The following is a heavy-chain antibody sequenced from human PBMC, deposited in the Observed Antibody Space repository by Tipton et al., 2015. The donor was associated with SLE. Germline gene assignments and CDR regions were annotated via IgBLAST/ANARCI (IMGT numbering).Heavy chain of an antibody. V-gene: IGHV3-74*01. CDR3: ARGDHTPDSGGYYYYMDV. CDR2: VNSDGTVA. D-gene: IGHD2-15*01. Sequence: SLRLSCAASGFSVSSYWMHWVRQAPGKGLVWVSRVNSDGTVATYADSVKGRFTSSRDNAKNTLYLQMNTLRAEDTAVYYCARGDHTPDSGGYYYYMDVWGKGTTVTVSS. CDR1: GFSVSSYW. J-gene: IGHJ6*03.